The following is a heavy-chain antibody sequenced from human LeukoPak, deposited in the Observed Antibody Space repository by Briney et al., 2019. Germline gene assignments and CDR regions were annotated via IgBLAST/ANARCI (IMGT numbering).Heavy chain of an antibody. V-gene: IGHV4-59*08. Sequence: SDTLSLTCTVSGGSISYYYWSWIRQPPGKGLEWIGYVYNGGGTDYNPSLKSRVTISLDTSKNEFSLKLRSVTAADAAVYYCARHPAIGTVLLDHWGQGILVTVSS. CDR3: ARHPAIGTVLLDH. J-gene: IGHJ4*02. CDR1: GGSISYYY. CDR2: VYNGGGT. D-gene: IGHD4-17*01.